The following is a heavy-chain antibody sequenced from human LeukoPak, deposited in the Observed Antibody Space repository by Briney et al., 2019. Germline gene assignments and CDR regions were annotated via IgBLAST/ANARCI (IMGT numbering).Heavy chain of an antibody. D-gene: IGHD3-3*01. V-gene: IGHV5-51*01. CDR3: ARIRHYDFWNGRIVDF. CDR2: IYPGDSET. Sequence: TGESLKISCKGSGYSFTSYWIAWVRQMPGKGLEWMGTIYPGDSETEYSPSFQGQVTMSADMSTRTASLQWARLKASDTAMYYCARIRHYDFWNGRIVDFWGQGTLVTVSS. CDR1: GYSFTSYW. J-gene: IGHJ4*02.